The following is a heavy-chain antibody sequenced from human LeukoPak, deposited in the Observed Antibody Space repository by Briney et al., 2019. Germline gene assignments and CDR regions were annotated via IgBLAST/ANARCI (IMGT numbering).Heavy chain of an antibody. J-gene: IGHJ4*02. V-gene: IGHV1-18*01. CDR3: AREQQLDYFDY. CDR1: GYTFTSYG. Sequence: GASVKVSCKASGYTFTSYGIIWVRQAPGQGLEWMGWISAYNGNTNYAQKLQGRVTMATDTSTSTAYMELRSLRSDDTAVYYCAREQQLDYFDYWGQGTLVTVSS. D-gene: IGHD6-13*01. CDR2: ISAYNGNT.